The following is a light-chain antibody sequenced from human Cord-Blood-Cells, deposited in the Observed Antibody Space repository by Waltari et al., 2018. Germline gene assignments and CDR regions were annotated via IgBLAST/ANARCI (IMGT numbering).Light chain of an antibody. Sequence: QSALTQPRSVSGSPGQSVTISCPGTSSDVGGYNYVSWYQQHPGKAPKLMIYDVSKWPSGVPYRFSGSKSGNPASLTISGLQAEDEADYYCCSYAGSYTFVVFGGGTKLTVL. V-gene: IGLV2-11*01. CDR1: SSDVGGYNY. CDR3: CSYAGSYTFVV. J-gene: IGLJ2*01. CDR2: DVS.